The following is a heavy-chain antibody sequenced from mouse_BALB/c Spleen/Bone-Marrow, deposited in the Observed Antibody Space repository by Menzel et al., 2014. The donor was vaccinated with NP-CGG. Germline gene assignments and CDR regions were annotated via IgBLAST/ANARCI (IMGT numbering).Heavy chain of an antibody. J-gene: IGHJ2*01. V-gene: IGHV7-3*02. CDR2: IRNKANGYTT. CDR1: GFTFTDYY. Sequence: EVQGVESGGGLVRPGGSLRLSCATSGFTFTDYYMNWVRQPPGKALEWLGFIRNKANGYTTEYSASVKGRFTISRDNSQNILYLQMNTLRAEDSATYYCARDKGRVFFDYWGQGTTLTVSS. CDR3: ARDKGRVFFDY.